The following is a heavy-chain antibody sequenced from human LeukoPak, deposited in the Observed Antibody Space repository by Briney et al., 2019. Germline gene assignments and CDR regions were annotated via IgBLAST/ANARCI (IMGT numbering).Heavy chain of an antibody. V-gene: IGHV3-7*02. Sequence: GGSLRLSCAASGFTFSRYWMSWVRQAPGKGLEWVANIKEDGSVKYYVESVKGRFTISRDNAKNSLYLQMNSLRAEDTAVYYCATAGQWRFDSWGLGTLVTVSS. D-gene: IGHD6-19*01. CDR2: IKEDGSVK. J-gene: IGHJ4*02. CDR3: ATAGQWRFDS. CDR1: GFTFSRYW.